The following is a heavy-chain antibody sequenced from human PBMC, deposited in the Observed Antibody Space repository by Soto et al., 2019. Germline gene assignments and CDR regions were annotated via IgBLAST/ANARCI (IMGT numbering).Heavy chain of an antibody. CDR3: ARVPPRLGRPSGLRYAWYFDL. V-gene: IGHV3-30-3*01. J-gene: IGHJ2*01. CDR1: GFTFSSYA. CDR2: ISYDGSNK. D-gene: IGHD4-17*01. Sequence: QVQLVESGGGVVQPGRSLRLSCAASGFTFSSYAMHWVRQAPGKGLEWVAVISYDGSNKYYADSVKGRFTISRDNSKNTLYLQMNSLRAEDTAVYYCARVPPRLGRPSGLRYAWYFDLWGRGTLVTVSS.